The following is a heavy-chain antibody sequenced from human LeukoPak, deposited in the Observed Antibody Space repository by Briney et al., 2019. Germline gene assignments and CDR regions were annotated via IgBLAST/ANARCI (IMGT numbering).Heavy chain of an antibody. V-gene: IGHV4-61*02. J-gene: IGHJ5*02. D-gene: IGHD2-2*01. CDR3: AREILGYCSSTSCYSNWFDP. Sequence: SETLSLTCTVSGGSISSGSYYWSWIRQPAGKGLEWIGRIYTSGSTNYNPSLKSRVTISVDASKNQFSLKLSSVTAADTAVYYCAREILGYCSSTSCYSNWFDPWGQGTLVTVSS. CDR2: IYTSGST. CDR1: GGSISSGSYY.